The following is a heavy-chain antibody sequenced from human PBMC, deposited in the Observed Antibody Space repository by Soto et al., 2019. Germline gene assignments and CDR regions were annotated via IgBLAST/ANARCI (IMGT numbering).Heavy chain of an antibody. V-gene: IGHV1-3*04. Sequence: ASVKVSCKASGFTAHSFGFHWVRQAPGQGPEWLGWINTGVDGTIYSQRFQDRVRVTRDTSANTVNLEVNSLTSEDTAVYYCAREVQGVTSFDYWG. D-gene: IGHD2-21*02. CDR2: INTGVDGT. CDR1: GFTAHSFG. J-gene: IGHJ4*01. CDR3: AREVQGVTSFDY.